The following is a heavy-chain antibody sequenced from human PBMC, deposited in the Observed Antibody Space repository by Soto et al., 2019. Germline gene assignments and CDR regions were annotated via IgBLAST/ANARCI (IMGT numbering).Heavy chain of an antibody. CDR3: ATSPGYSSSYTYLRFDY. CDR1: GGTSSSYA. J-gene: IGHJ4*02. D-gene: IGHD6-13*01. V-gene: IGHV1-69*13. Sequence: SVKVSCKASGGTSSSYAISWVRQAPGQGLEWMGGIIPIFGTANYAQKFQGRVTITADESTSTAYMELSSLRSEDTAVYYCATSPGYSSSYTYLRFDYWGQGTLVTVSS. CDR2: IIPIFGTA.